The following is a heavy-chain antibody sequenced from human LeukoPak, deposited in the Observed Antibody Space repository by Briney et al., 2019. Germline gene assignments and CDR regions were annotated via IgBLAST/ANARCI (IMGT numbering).Heavy chain of an antibody. Sequence: PSETLSLTCAVYGGSFSGYYWSWIRQPPGKGLEWIGEINHSGSTNYNPSLKSRVTISVDTSKNQFSLKLSSVTAADTAVYYRARRYYDFWSGIANWFDPWGQGTLVTVSS. D-gene: IGHD3-3*01. CDR3: ARRYYDFWSGIANWFDP. CDR1: GGSFSGYY. CDR2: INHSGST. V-gene: IGHV4-34*01. J-gene: IGHJ5*02.